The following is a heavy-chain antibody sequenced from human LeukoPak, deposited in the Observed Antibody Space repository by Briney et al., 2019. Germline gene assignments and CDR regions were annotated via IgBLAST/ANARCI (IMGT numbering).Heavy chain of an antibody. Sequence: SETLSLTCAVYGGSFSGYYWSWIRQPPGKGLEWIGEINHSGSTNYNPSLKSRVTISVDTSKNQFSLKLSSVTAADTAVYYCARRSSIFGVVIIPSAFDYWGQGTLVTVSS. V-gene: IGHV4-34*01. D-gene: IGHD3-3*01. CDR2: INHSGST. CDR1: GGSFSGYY. J-gene: IGHJ4*02. CDR3: ARRSSIFGVVIIPSAFDY.